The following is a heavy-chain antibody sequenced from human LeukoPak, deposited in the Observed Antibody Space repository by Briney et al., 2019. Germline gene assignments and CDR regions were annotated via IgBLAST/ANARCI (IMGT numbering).Heavy chain of an antibody. V-gene: IGHV3-21*01. J-gene: IGHJ4*02. D-gene: IGHD5-24*01. CDR1: GFTFSNYS. CDR2: ISHSSSYI. Sequence: GGSLRLSCAASGFTFSNYSMNWVRQAPGKGLEWVASISHSSSYIYYADSVKGRFTISRDNAKNSLYLQMNSLRAEDTAVYYCARAMATICTHLYYCAQGTRVTVSA. CDR3: ARAMATICTHLYY.